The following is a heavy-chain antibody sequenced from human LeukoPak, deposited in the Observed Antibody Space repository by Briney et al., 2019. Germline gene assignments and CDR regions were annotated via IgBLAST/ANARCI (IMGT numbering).Heavy chain of an antibody. CDR3: AKSAVAGAYYFDY. Sequence: GGSLSLSCAASGFTFDDYTMHWVRHAPGKGVEWVSLISWDGGSTYYADSVKGRFTISRDNSKNSLYLQMNSLRTENTALYYWAKSAVAGAYYFDYWGQGTLVTVSS. V-gene: IGHV3-43*01. D-gene: IGHD6-19*01. J-gene: IGHJ4*02. CDR1: GFTFDDYT. CDR2: ISWDGGST.